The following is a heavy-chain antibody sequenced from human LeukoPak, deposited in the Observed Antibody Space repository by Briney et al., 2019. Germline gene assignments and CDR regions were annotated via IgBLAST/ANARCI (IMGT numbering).Heavy chain of an antibody. D-gene: IGHD2-2*01. CDR1: GFTFSSYA. J-gene: IGHJ4*02. CDR3: AKVLGYCSSTSCYYYFDY. Sequence: QPGGSLRLSCAASGFTFSSYAMSWVRQAPGKGLEWVSTISGSGGGTYYADSVKGRFTISRDNSKNTLYLQMNSLRAEDTAVYYCAKVLGYCSSTSCYYYFDYWGQGTLVTVSS. V-gene: IGHV3-23*01. CDR2: ISGSGGGT.